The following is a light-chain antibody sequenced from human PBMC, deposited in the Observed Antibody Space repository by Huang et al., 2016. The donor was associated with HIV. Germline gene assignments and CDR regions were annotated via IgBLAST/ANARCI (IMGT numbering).Light chain of an antibody. CDR2: DAS. CDR1: QNVGTS. Sequence: IRMTQSPSSLSASTGDSVTITCRASQNVGTSLAWYQQRPGRPPVLLIYDASTRERGVPSRFSGSGSRTVFTLTIGCLQVEDAATYYCQHSDGLSPLTFGGGT. CDR3: QHSDGLSPLT. J-gene: IGKJ4*01. V-gene: IGKV1-8*01.